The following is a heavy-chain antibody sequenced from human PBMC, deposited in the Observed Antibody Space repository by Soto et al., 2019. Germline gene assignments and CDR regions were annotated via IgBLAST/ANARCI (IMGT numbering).Heavy chain of an antibody. CDR2: ISRSSSTI. Sequence: EVQLVESGGDLVQPGESLRLSCAASGFTFSSDSMNWVRQAPGKGLEWVSYISRSSSTIYYADAVKGRFTNSRDNAKNSLHLQMNRLRAEDTAVYYCARDRQQWLVLDSWGQGTLVTVSS. D-gene: IGHD6-19*01. J-gene: IGHJ4*02. CDR3: ARDRQQWLVLDS. V-gene: IGHV3-48*01. CDR1: GFTFSSDS.